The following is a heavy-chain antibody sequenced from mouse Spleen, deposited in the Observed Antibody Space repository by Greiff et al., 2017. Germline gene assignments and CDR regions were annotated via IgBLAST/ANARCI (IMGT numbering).Heavy chain of an antibody. V-gene: IGHV1-42*01. Sequence: EVQLQQSGPELVKPGASVKISCKASGYSFTGYYMNWVKQSPEKSLEWIGEINPSTGGTTYNQKFKAKATLTVDKSSSTAYMQLSSLTSEDSAVYYCSYYYGRGYFDYWGQGTTLTVSS. CDR3: SYYYGRGYFDY. CDR2: INPSTGGT. CDR1: GYSFTGYY. D-gene: IGHD1-1*01. J-gene: IGHJ2*01.